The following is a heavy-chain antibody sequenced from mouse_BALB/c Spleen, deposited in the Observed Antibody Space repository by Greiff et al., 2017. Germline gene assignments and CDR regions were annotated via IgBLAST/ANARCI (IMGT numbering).Heavy chain of an antibody. CDR3: ARDLLRLPWFAY. D-gene: IGHD1-2*01. CDR2: ISYDGSN. V-gene: IGHV3-6*02. CDR1: GYSITSGYY. J-gene: IGHJ3*01. Sequence: EVKLMESGPGLVKPSQSLSLTCSVTGYSITSGYYWNWIRQFPGNKLEWMGYISYDGSNNYNPSLKNRISITRDTSKNQFFLKLNSVTTEDTATYYCARDLLRLPWFAYWGQGTLVTVAA.